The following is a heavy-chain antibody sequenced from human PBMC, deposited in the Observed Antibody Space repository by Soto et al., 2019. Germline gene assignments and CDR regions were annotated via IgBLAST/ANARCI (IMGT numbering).Heavy chain of an antibody. Sequence: GGSLRFSCAASGFTFDDYAMHWVRQAPGKGLEWVSGISWNSGSIGYADSVKGRFTISRDNAKNSLYLQMNSLRAEDTALYYCAKDQDYDILTGETDAFDIWGQGTMVTVSS. CDR1: GFTFDDYA. CDR2: ISWNSGSI. V-gene: IGHV3-9*01. CDR3: AKDQDYDILTGETDAFDI. J-gene: IGHJ3*02. D-gene: IGHD3-9*01.